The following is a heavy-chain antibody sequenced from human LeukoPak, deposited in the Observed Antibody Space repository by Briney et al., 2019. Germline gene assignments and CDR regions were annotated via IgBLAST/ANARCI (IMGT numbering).Heavy chain of an antibody. CDR2: IYYSGST. D-gene: IGHD3-3*01. J-gene: IGHJ6*03. CDR1: GGSISSYY. Sequence: KPSETLSLTCTDSGGSISSYYWRWIRQPPGKGLEWIGYIYYSGSTNYNPSLKSRVTISVDTSKNQFSLKLSSVTAADTAVYYCARDIKKRITIFGVVSVYYMDVWGKGTTVTVSS. CDR3: ARDIKKRITIFGVVSVYYMDV. V-gene: IGHV4-59*12.